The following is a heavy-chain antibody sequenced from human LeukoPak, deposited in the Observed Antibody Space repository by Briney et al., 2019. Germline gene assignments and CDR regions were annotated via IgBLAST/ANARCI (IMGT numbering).Heavy chain of an antibody. Sequence: SETLSLTCTVSGGSISSSSYYWGWIRQPPGKGLEWIGSIYYGGSTYYNPSLKSRVTISVDTSKNQFSLKLSSVTAADTAVYYCASTGYSYAVNEIHAFDIWGQGTMVTVSS. CDR3: ASTGYSYAVNEIHAFDI. CDR1: GGSISSSSYY. V-gene: IGHV4-39*01. D-gene: IGHD5-18*01. J-gene: IGHJ3*02. CDR2: IYYGGST.